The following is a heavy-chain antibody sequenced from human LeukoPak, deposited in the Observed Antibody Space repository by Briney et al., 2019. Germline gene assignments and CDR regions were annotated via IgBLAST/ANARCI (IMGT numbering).Heavy chain of an antibody. V-gene: IGHV1-69*05. CDR2: IIPIFGTA. D-gene: IGHD3-10*01. CDR3: AGLRSGYPRDPRNYYYYMDV. J-gene: IGHJ6*03. CDR1: GGTFSSYA. Sequence: SVKVSCKASGGTFSSYAISWVRQAPGQGLEWMGGIIPIFGTANYAQKFQGRVTITTDESTSTAYMELSSLRSEDTAVYYCAGLRSGYPRDPRNYYYYMDVWGKGTTVTVSS.